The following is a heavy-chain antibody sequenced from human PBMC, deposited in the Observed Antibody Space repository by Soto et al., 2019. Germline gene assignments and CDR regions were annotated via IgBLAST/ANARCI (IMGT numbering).Heavy chain of an antibody. Sequence: KPSETLSLTCTVSGGSISSGDYYWSWIRQPPGKGLEWIGYIYYSGSTYYNPSLKSRVTISVDTSKNQFSLKLSSVTAADTAVYYCARGVSGYYYELANFDYWGQGTLVTVSS. J-gene: IGHJ4*02. V-gene: IGHV4-30-4*01. D-gene: IGHD3-22*01. CDR3: ARGVSGYYYELANFDY. CDR1: GGSISSGDYY. CDR2: IYYSGST.